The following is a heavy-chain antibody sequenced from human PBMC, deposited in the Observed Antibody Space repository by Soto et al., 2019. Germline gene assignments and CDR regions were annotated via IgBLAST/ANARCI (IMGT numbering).Heavy chain of an antibody. CDR2: IYYSGST. CDR3: ARHNYGSGSTYFDY. D-gene: IGHD3-10*01. V-gene: IGHV4-59*08. J-gene: IGHJ4*02. Sequence: SETLSLTGTVSGGSIRSYYGSWIRPPPGKGLEWIGYIYYSGSTNYNPSLKSRVTISVDTSKNQFSLKLNSMTAADTAVYYCARHNYGSGSTYFDYWGQGTLVTVS. CDR1: GGSIRSYY.